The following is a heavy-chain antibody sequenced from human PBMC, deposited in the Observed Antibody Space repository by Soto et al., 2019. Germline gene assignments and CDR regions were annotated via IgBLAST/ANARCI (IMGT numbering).Heavy chain of an antibody. J-gene: IGHJ3*01. CDR2: ITNNGGTT. CDR3: AMSAGYGGAFDV. CDR1: GFTFSIYA. Sequence: EKQLVESGGALVQPGGSLRLSCVASGFTFSIYALTWVRQAPGKGLEWVSLITNNGGTTFFGDSVKGRFTISRDNSKNTLYLQLENLRAEDTAVYYCAMSAGYGGAFDVWGQGTVVTVSS. D-gene: IGHD1-1*01. V-gene: IGHV3-23*04.